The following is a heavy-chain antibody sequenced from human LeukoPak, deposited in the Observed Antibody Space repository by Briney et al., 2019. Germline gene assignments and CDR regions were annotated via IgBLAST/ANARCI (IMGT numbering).Heavy chain of an antibody. D-gene: IGHD1-26*01. Sequence: GGSLRLFCAASGFTFSSYSMNWVRQASGKGLVGVSYISSSSSTIYYADSVKGRFTISRDNAKNSLYLQMNSLRAEDTAVYYCARDRGSYIPDAFDIWGQGTMVTVSS. V-gene: IGHV3-48*01. CDR1: GFTFSSYS. CDR2: ISSSSSTI. CDR3: ARDRGSYIPDAFDI. J-gene: IGHJ3*02.